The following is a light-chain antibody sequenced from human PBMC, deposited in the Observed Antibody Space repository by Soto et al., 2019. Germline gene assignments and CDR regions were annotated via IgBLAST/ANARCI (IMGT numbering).Light chain of an antibody. J-gene: IGLJ2*01. CDR3: QSYDNNNHVV. CDR1: SGSIATYY. Sequence: NFMLTQPHSVSESPGKTVTMSCTRSSGSIATYYVQWYQQRPGSAPTTVIYEDKQRPSGVPDRFSGSIDTSSNSATLTISGLKTEDESDYYCQSYDNNNHVVFGGGTKLTVL. V-gene: IGLV6-57*04. CDR2: EDK.